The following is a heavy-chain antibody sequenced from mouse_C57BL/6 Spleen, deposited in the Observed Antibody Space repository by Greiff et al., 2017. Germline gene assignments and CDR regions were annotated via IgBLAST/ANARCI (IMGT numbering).Heavy chain of an antibody. CDR3: TRQDYGHFDY. Sequence: VQLKQSGAELVRPGASVTLSCKASGYTFTDYEMHWVKQTPVHGLEWIGAIDPETGGTAYNQKFKGKAILTADKSSSTAYMELRSLTSEDSAVYYCTRQDYGHFDYWGQGTTLTVSS. V-gene: IGHV1-15*01. CDR2: IDPETGGT. D-gene: IGHD1-2*01. J-gene: IGHJ2*01. CDR1: GYTFTDYE.